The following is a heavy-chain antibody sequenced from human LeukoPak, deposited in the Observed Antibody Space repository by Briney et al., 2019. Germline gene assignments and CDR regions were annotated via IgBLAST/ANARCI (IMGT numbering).Heavy chain of an antibody. CDR3: ARVMGRYCSSTSCYVDY. D-gene: IGHD2-2*01. CDR2: IRYDGSNK. V-gene: IGHV3-30*02. J-gene: IGHJ4*02. CDR1: GFTFSSYG. Sequence: GGSLRLSCAASGFTFSSYGMHWVRQAPGKGLEWVAFIRYDGSNKYYADSVKGRFTISRDNSKNTLYLQMNSLRAEDTAVYYCARVMGRYCSSTSCYVDYWGQGTLVTVSS.